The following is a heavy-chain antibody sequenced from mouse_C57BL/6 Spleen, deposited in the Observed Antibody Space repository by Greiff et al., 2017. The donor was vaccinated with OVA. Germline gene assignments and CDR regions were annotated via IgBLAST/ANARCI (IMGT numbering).Heavy chain of an antibody. CDR3: GRMGRYDYDGPFAY. CDR2: IYPGDGGT. V-gene: IGHV1-82*01. Sequence: VQLQQPGPELVKPGASVKLSCKASGYAFSSSWMHWVKQRPGRGLEWIGRIYPGDGGTNYNGKFKGKATLTADKSSSTAYMQLSSLTSEDSAVSFGGRMGRYDYDGPFAYWGQGTLVTVSA. D-gene: IGHD2-4*01. CDR1: GYAFSSSW. J-gene: IGHJ3*01.